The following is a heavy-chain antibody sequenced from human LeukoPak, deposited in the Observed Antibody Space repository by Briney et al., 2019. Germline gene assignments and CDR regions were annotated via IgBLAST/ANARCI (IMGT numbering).Heavy chain of an antibody. D-gene: IGHD2-8*02. CDR3: AKRALGYCTATSCTYAMDV. V-gene: IGHV3-23*01. CDR2: ISGSGATT. Sequence: PGGSLRLSCAASGFTFSTYAMNWVRQAPGKGLEWVSVISGSGATTYYADSVKGRFTISRDNSKSTVYLQMNSLRAVDTAVYYCAKRALGYCTATSCTYAMDVWGQGTTVTVSS. J-gene: IGHJ6*02. CDR1: GFTFSTYA.